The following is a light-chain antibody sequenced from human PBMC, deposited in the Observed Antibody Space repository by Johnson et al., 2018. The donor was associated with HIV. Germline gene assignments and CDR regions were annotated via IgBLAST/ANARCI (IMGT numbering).Light chain of an antibody. CDR3: GTWESRLSAV. CDR1: SPNIGNNY. V-gene: IGLV1-51*02. Sequence: QSILTQPPSVSAAPGQKVTISCSGSSPNIGNNYVSWYQHLPGTAPKLLIYENNKRPSGIPDRFSGSKSGTSATLGITGLQTGDEADYYCGTWESRLSAVFGTGTKVTVL. J-gene: IGLJ1*01. CDR2: ENN.